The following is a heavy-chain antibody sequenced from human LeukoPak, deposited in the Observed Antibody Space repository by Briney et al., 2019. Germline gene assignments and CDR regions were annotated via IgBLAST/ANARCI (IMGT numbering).Heavy chain of an antibody. CDR2: ISSSSSYI. V-gene: IGHV3-21*01. Sequence: GGSLRLSCAASGFTSSSYSMNWVRQAPGKGLEWVSSISSSSSYIYYADSVKGRFTISRDNAKNSLYLQMNSLRAEDTAVYYCASTPGPTGPFDYWGQGTLVTVSS. D-gene: IGHD4-11*01. CDR1: GFTSSSYS. J-gene: IGHJ4*02. CDR3: ASTPGPTGPFDY.